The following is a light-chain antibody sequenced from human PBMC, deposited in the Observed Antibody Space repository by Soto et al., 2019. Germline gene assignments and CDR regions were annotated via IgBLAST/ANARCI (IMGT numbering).Light chain of an antibody. CDR3: SPYAGSNNYV. Sequence: QSALTQPPSASGSPGQSVAISCTGTSSDVGGYNYVSWYQLHPGKAPKLMIYEVNMRPSGVPDRFSGSKSGNTASLTVSGLRAEDEADYYCSPYAGSNNYVFGTGTKLTVL. J-gene: IGLJ1*01. V-gene: IGLV2-8*01. CDR2: EVN. CDR1: SSDVGGYNY.